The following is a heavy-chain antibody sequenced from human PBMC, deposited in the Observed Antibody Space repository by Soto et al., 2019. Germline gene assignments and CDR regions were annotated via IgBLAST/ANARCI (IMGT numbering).Heavy chain of an antibody. J-gene: IGHJ4*02. CDR2: IYYSGST. CDR1: GGSISSGDYY. V-gene: IGHV4-30-4*01. CDR3: ARDDAGSSRYFDY. Sequence: TLSLTCTVSGGSISSGDYYWSWIRQPPGKGLEWIGYIYYSGSTYYNPSLKSRVTISVDTSKNQFSLKLSSVTAADTAVYYCARDDAGSSRYFDYWGPGTMVTVYS. D-gene: IGHD6-6*01.